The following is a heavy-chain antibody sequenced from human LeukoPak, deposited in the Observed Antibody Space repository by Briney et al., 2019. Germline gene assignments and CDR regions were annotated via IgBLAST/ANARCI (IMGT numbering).Heavy chain of an antibody. V-gene: IGHV3-49*04. D-gene: IGHD3-22*01. CDR3: TRDFGRRYYDSSGYYWESDY. J-gene: IGHJ4*02. CDR2: IRSKSYGGTT. Sequence: GGSLRLSCTTSGFTFGDSAMSWVRQAPGKGLEWVGFIRSKSYGGTTEYAASVKGRFTISRDDSKNIAYLRMNSLKTEDTAVYYCTRDFGRRYYDSSGYYWESDYWGQGTLVTVSS. CDR1: GFTFGDSA.